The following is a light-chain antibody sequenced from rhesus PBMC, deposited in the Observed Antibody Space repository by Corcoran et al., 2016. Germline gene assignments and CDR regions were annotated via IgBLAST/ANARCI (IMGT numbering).Light chain of an antibody. Sequence: DIQMTQSPSSLSASVGDRVTITCQASQGISSWLAWYQQTPGKAPKLLIYAASSLKRGVPSRFSGSGSVTDFTLTISSLQPEEFATYYCQQHNSYPLTFSGGTKVEIK. J-gene: IGKJ4*01. CDR3: QQHNSYPLT. CDR2: AAS. V-gene: IGKV1-33*02. CDR1: QGISSW.